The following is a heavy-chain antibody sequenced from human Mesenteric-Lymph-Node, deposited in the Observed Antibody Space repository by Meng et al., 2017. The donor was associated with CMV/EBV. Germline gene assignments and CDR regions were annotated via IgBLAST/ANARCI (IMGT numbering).Heavy chain of an antibody. CDR3: ARGGCSSTSCYRVQH. Sequence: GESLKISCAASGFTVSSNYMSWVRQAPGKGLEWVSVIYAGGTTYYADSVKGRFTISISRDNSKNTLYLQMNSLRAEDTAVYYCARGGCSSTSCYRVQHWGQGTLVTVSS. J-gene: IGHJ1*01. CDR2: IYAGGTT. D-gene: IGHD2-2*01. CDR1: GFTVSSNY. V-gene: IGHV3-66*01.